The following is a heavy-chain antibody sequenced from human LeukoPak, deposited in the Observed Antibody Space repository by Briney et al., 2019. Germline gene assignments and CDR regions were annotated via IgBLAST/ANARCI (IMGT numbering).Heavy chain of an antibody. V-gene: IGHV4-4*09. CDR2: IYTSGST. CDR3: ARHLVGAKSSFDY. J-gene: IGHJ4*02. D-gene: IGHD1-26*01. Sequence: SETLSLTCTVSGGSISSYYWSWIRQPPGKGLEWIGYIYTSGSTNYNPSLKSRVTISVDTSKNQFSLELSSVTAADTAVYYCARHLVGAKSSFDYWGQGTLVTVSS. CDR1: GGSISSYY.